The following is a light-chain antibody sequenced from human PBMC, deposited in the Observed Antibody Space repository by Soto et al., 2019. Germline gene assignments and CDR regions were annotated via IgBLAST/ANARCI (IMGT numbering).Light chain of an antibody. J-gene: IGKJ1*01. CDR1: QSLSFN. CDR2: AAS. CDR3: QQYNNWWT. Sequence: EIVMTQSPATLSVSPGERATLSCRASQSLSFNLAWYQQKPGQAPRLLIYAASTRATGIPARFSGSGSGTEFTLTISSLQSEDFAVYYCQQYNNWWTFGQGTKVEIK. V-gene: IGKV3-15*01.